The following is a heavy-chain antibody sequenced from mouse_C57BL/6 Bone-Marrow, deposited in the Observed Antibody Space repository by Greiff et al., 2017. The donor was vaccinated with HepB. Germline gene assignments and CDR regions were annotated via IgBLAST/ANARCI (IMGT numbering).Heavy chain of an antibody. J-gene: IGHJ1*03. CDR3: ARAPYYSNYDWYFDV. V-gene: IGHV1-55*01. CDR1: GYTFTSYW. CDR2: IYPGSGST. Sequence: VQLQQPGAELVKPGASVKMSCKASGYTFTSYWITWVKQRPGQGLEWIGDIYPGSGSTNYNEKFKSKATLTVDTSSSTAYMQLSSLTSEDSAVYYCARAPYYSNYDWYFDVWGTGTTVTVSS. D-gene: IGHD2-5*01.